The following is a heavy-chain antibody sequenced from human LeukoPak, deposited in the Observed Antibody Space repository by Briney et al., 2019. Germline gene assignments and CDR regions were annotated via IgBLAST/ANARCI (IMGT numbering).Heavy chain of an antibody. CDR3: ASVTPSAYCSGGSCYPNFDY. Sequence: SETLSLTCTVSGGSISSGSYYWSWIRQPAGKGLEWIGRIYTSGSTNYNPSLKSRVTISVDTSKNQFSLKLSSVTAADTAVYYCASVTPSAYCSGGSCYPNFDYWGQGTLVTVSS. D-gene: IGHD2-15*01. CDR2: IYTSGST. J-gene: IGHJ4*02. V-gene: IGHV4-61*02. CDR1: GGSISSGSYY.